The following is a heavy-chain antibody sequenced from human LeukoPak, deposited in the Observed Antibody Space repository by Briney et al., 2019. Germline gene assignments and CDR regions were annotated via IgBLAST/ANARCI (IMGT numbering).Heavy chain of an antibody. V-gene: IGHV3-43*02. CDR1: GFTFSSYW. Sequence: GGSLRLSCAASGFTFSSYWMHWVRQAPGKGLEWVSLISGDGGSTYYADSVKGRFTISRDNSKNSLYLQMNSLRTEDTALYYCAKGAVYYYDSSGYYRYYYYYMDVWGKGTTVTVSS. CDR3: AKGAVYYYDSSGYYRYYYYYMDV. D-gene: IGHD3-22*01. CDR2: ISGDGGST. J-gene: IGHJ6*03.